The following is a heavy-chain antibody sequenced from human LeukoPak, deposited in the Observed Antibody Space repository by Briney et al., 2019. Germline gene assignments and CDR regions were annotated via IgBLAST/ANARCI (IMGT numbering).Heavy chain of an antibody. V-gene: IGHV1-2*02. CDR3: ARVRGVYCSSTSCYHFDY. CDR1: GYTFTGYY. CDR2: INPNSGGT. Sequence: ASVKVSCKASGYTFTGYYMHWVRQAPGQGLEWMGWINPNSGGTNYAQKFQGRVTMTRDTSISTAYMELSRLRSDDTAVYYCARVRGVYCSSTSCYHFDYWGQGTLVSVSS. J-gene: IGHJ4*02. D-gene: IGHD2-2*01.